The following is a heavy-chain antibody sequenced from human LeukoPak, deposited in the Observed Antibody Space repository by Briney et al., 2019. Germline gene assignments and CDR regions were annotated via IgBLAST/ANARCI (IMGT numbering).Heavy chain of an antibody. V-gene: IGHV3-43*02. Sequence: PGGSLRLSCAASGFIFDDYAMHWVRPAPGKGLEWVSLISGDGGRTYYTDSVKGRFTISRDNSKHSLYLQMNSLRTEDTALYYCTKNGGYSDAFDIWGQGTMVTVSS. CDR2: ISGDGGRT. D-gene: IGHD3-10*01. CDR3: TKNGGYSDAFDI. CDR1: GFIFDDYA. J-gene: IGHJ3*02.